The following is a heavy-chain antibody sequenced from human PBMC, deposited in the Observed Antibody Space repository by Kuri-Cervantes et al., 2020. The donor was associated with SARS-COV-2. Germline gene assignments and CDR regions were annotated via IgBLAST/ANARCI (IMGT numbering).Heavy chain of an antibody. J-gene: IGHJ6*03. Sequence: GSLRLSCAVYGGSFSGYYWSWIRQPPGKGLEWIGEINHSGSTNYNPSLKSRVTISVDTSKNQFSLKPSSVTAADTAVYYCARRVVAVAGNSTNVVGATMSPPQTYYYYYMDVWGKGTTVTVSS. CDR1: GGSFSGYY. D-gene: IGHD1-26*01. CDR2: INHSGST. CDR3: ARRVVAVAGNSTNVVGATMSPPQTYYYYYMDV. V-gene: IGHV4-34*01.